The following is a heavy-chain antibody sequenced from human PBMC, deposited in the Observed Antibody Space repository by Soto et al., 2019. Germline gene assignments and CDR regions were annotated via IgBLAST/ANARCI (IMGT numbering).Heavy chain of an antibody. D-gene: IGHD6-19*01. CDR1: GYTFTSYG. CDR3: ARSGLGQWLVPFPFDY. Sequence: ASVKVSCKASGYTFTSYGISWVRQAPGQGLEWMGWISAYNGNTNYAQKLQGRVTMTTDTSTSTAYMELRSLRSDDTAVFYCARSGLGQWLVPFPFDYWGQGTLVTVSS. V-gene: IGHV1-18*01. J-gene: IGHJ4*02. CDR2: ISAYNGNT.